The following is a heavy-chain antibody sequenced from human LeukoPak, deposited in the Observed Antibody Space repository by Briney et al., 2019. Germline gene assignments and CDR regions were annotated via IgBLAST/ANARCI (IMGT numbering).Heavy chain of an antibody. CDR3: ARQSRDGSKTRGYYFDY. V-gene: IGHV5-51*01. D-gene: IGHD3-10*01. CDR2: IYPDDSDA. CDR1: GYTFTTYW. J-gene: IGHJ4*02. Sequence: GESLKISCKGSGYTFTTYWIGWVRQLPGKGLEWMGIIYPDDSDARYSPSFQGQVTISADKSISTVYLQWSSLKASDTAMYYCARQSRDGSKTRGYYFDYWGQGTLVTVSS.